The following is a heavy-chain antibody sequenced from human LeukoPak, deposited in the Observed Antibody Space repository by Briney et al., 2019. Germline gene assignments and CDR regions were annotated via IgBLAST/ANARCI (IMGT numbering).Heavy chain of an antibody. J-gene: IGHJ4*02. V-gene: IGHV3-23*01. CDR2: ISVSGGTT. CDR3: ARDRTGTTPEV. Sequence: GGSLRLSCEASGFTFSTYAMSWVRQAPGKGLEWVSGISVSGGTTYYADSVKGRFTISRDNSKNTLFLQMNSLRAEDTAVYYCARDRTGTTPEVWGQGTLVTVSS. CDR1: GFTFSTYA. D-gene: IGHD4-17*01.